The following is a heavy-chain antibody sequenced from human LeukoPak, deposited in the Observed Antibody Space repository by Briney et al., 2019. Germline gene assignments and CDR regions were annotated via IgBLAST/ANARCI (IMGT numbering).Heavy chain of an antibody. D-gene: IGHD2-2*01. CDR2: IRSKAYGGTT. CDR3: TRVDGVVPAATDY. Sequence: GGSLRLSCAASGFTFSSYAMSWVRQAPGKGLEWVGFIRSKAYGGTTEYAASVKGRFTISRDDSKSIAYLQMNSLKTEDTAVYYCTRVDGVVPAATDYWGQGTLVTVSS. CDR1: GFTFSSYA. V-gene: IGHV3-49*04. J-gene: IGHJ4*02.